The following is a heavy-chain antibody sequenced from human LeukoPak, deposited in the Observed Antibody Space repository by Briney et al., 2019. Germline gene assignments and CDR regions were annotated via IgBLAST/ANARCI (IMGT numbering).Heavy chain of an antibody. J-gene: IGHJ4*02. Sequence: GGSLRLSCAASGFTFSSYAMHWVRQAPGKGLEWVAVISYDGSNKYYADSVKGRFTISRDNSKNTLYLQMNSLRAGDTAVYYCARDSSRYSSSWCLSYWGQGTLVTVSS. CDR3: ARDSSRYSSSWCLSY. D-gene: IGHD6-13*01. CDR1: GFTFSSYA. V-gene: IGHV3-30*04. CDR2: ISYDGSNK.